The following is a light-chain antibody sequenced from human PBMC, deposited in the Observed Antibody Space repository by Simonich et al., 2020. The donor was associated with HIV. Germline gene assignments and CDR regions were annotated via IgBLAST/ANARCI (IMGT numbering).Light chain of an antibody. V-gene: IGLV6-57*01. CDR3: QSYDSSSVV. J-gene: IGLJ2*01. Sequence: NFMLTQPHSVSESPGKTVTISCTRSSGSIASKYVQWYQQRPGRSPTTVIYEDNQRPSGVPNRFSGSIDRSSNSASLTISGLKTEDEAVFYCQSYDSSSVVFGGGTKLTVL. CDR1: SGSIASKY. CDR2: EDN.